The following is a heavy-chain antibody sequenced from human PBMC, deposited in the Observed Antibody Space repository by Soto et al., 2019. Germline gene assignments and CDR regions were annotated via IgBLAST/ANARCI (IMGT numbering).Heavy chain of an antibody. CDR3: ARARGARYFDY. D-gene: IGHD2-15*01. V-gene: IGHV4-30-4*01. Sequence: TLSLTCTVSGGSISSGDYYWSWIRQPPGKGLEWIGYIYYSGSTYYNPSLKSRVTISVDTSKNQFSLKLSSVTAADTAVYYCARARGARYFDYWGQGTLVTVSS. CDR1: GGSISSGDYY. J-gene: IGHJ4*02. CDR2: IYYSGST.